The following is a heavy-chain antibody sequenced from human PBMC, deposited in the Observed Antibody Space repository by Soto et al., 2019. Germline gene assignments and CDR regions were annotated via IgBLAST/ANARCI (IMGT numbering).Heavy chain of an antibody. CDR1: GVTFCSCA. V-gene: IGHV3-23*01. CDR3: AKGRSYYYYYGVDV. Sequence: GGSLRLCCAASGVTFCSCAMGWVRQAPGKGLEWVSDIIDSGGSTYYADSVKGRFTISRDNSKSTLYLQMNSLRAEDTALYYCAKGRSYYYYYGVDVWGQGTTVTVSS. CDR2: IIDSGGST. J-gene: IGHJ6*02.